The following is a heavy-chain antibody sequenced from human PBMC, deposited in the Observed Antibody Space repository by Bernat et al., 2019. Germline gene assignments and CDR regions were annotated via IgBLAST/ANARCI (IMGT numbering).Heavy chain of an antibody. CDR1: GGSISSSSYY. D-gene: IGHD1-26*01. V-gene: IGHV4-39*01. CDR3: AGQQVGWFDP. CDR2: IDYSGST. Sequence: QLQLQESGPGLVKPSETLSLTCTVSGGSISSSSYYWGWIRQPPGKGLEWIGRIDYSGSTYYNPSLKSRVNISVDTSKKQFSLKMRSVTAADTAVYYCAGQQVGWFDPWGQGTLVTVSS. J-gene: IGHJ5*02.